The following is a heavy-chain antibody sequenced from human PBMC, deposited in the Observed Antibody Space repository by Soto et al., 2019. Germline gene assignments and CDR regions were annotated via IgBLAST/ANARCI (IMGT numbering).Heavy chain of an antibody. CDR2: IYPADSET. J-gene: IGHJ4*02. Sequence: GESLKISCKGSGYSFSNYWIGWVRQIPGKGLEWMGMIYPADSETRYSPSFQGQVTISVDKSINTAYLQWSSLKASDTAMYYCARRPWLSGYYDYWGQGTLVTVSS. CDR3: ARRPWLSGYYDY. V-gene: IGHV5-51*01. D-gene: IGHD3-22*01. CDR1: GYSFSNYW.